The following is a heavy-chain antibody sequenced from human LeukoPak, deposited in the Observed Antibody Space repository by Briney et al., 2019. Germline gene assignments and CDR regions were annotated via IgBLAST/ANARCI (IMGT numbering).Heavy chain of an antibody. Sequence: GGTLRLSCAGSGFPFSSHGMNWVRQAPGKGLEWVSGISPGGGPTYYADSVKGRFTISRDDSKNTLYLQMKNLRAGDTAVYYCAKDGAWLRFDDWGQGILVTVSS. V-gene: IGHV3-23*01. CDR2: ISPGGGPT. CDR3: AKDGAWLRFDD. D-gene: IGHD5-12*01. J-gene: IGHJ4*02. CDR1: GFPFSSHG.